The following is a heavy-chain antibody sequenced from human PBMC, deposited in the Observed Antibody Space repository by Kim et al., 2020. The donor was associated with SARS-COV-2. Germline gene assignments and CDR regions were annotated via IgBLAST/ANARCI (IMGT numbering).Heavy chain of an antibody. D-gene: IGHD5-18*01. CDR3: AKGTSGYSYGFDAFDI. V-gene: IGHV3-23*01. J-gene: IGHJ3*02. Sequence: VTGRFTISRDNSKNTLYLQMNSLRAEDTAVYYCAKGTSGYSYGFDAFDIWGQGTMVTVSS.